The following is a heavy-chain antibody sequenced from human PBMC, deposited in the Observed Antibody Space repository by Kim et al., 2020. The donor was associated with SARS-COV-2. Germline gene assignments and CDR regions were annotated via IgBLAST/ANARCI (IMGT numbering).Heavy chain of an antibody. V-gene: IGHV3-73*01. CDR2: AI. J-gene: IGHJ4*02. D-gene: IGHD3-10*01. Sequence: AIVYASSVQVRFTISRDDSKNTAYLHMNSLKTEDTAIYYCTGAGSASDHWGQGTLVTVSS. CDR3: TGAGSASDH.